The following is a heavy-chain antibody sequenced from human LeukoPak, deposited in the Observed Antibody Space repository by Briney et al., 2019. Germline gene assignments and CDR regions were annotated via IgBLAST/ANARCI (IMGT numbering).Heavy chain of an antibody. V-gene: IGHV1-2*02. D-gene: IGHD4-17*01. Sequence: ASVKVSCKASGYTFTGYYMHWVRQAPGQGLEWMGWINPNSGGTSYAQKFQGRVTMTRDTSISTAYMELSRLRSDDTAVYYCARLTIGDYGDRESGFDYWGQGTLVTVSS. CDR2: INPNSGGT. CDR1: GYTFTGYY. J-gene: IGHJ4*02. CDR3: ARLTIGDYGDRESGFDY.